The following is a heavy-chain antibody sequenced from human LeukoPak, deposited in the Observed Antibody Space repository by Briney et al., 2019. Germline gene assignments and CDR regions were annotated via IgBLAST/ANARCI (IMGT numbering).Heavy chain of an antibody. D-gene: IGHD2-8*01. CDR1: GFTFSDYY. CDR3: ALGTINKDFYFGMDV. Sequence: GGSLRLSCAASGFTFSDYYMTWLRQAPGKGLEWLSYISNSGDTVFYADSVKGRFTVSRDNAKRSLYLQIESLRDDVTAVYHCALGTINKDFYFGMDVWGQGTTVTVSS. V-gene: IGHV3-11*01. J-gene: IGHJ6*02. CDR2: ISNSGDTV.